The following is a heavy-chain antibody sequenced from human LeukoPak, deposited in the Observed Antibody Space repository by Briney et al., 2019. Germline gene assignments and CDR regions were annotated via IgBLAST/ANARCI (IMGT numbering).Heavy chain of an antibody. D-gene: IGHD3-3*01. J-gene: IGHJ4*02. CDR1: GFTFSSYA. CDR3: ATRPVYYDFWSGYYY. V-gene: IGHV3-23*01. CDR2: ISGSGGST. Sequence: GGSLRLSCAASGFTFSSYAMSWVRQAPGKGLEWVSAISGSGGSTYYADSVKGRFTISRDTSKNTLYLQMNSLRAEDTAVYYCATRPVYYDFWSGYYYWGQGTLVTVSS.